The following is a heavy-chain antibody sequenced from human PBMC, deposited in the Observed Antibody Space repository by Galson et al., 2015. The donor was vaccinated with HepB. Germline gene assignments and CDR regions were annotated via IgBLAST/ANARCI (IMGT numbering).Heavy chain of an antibody. D-gene: IGHD3-3*01. V-gene: IGHV4-34*01. CDR2: IDHSGPA. Sequence: TLSLTCAAYGGSFSGSYWSWVRQTPKKGLEWIGEIDHSGPAHYSPSLRSRVTISIDTSKNQFSLSLISVTAADTAVYFCARFHGISITGQFDYWGQGILVTVSS. CDR1: GGSFSGSY. CDR3: ARFHGISITGQFDY. J-gene: IGHJ4*02.